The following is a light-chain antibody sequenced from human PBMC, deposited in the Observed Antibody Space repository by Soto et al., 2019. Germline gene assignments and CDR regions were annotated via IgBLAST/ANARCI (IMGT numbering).Light chain of an antibody. CDR1: SRHSSYA. V-gene: IGLV4-69*01. Sequence: QSVLTQSPSASASLGASVKLTCTLSSRHSSYAIAWHQQQPEKGPRYLMKLNSDGRHTKGDGIPDRFSGSSSGTERYLTISSRQSEDEADYYCQTWGTGILVFGGGTKLPVL. J-gene: IGLJ2*01. CDR2: LNSDGRH. CDR3: QTWGTGILV.